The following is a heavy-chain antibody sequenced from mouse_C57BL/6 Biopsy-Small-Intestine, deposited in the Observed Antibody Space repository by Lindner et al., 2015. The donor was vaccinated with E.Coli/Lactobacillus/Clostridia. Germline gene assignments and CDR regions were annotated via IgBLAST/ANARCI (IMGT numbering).Heavy chain of an antibody. CDR2: IYPSSGNN. CDR3: VQHYYGSSPFAY. V-gene: IGHV1-81*01. D-gene: IGHD1-1*01. Sequence: VQLQESGVELARPGASVKLSCTASGYTFSNYGLSWVKQRTGQGLEWIGDIYPSSGNNYYNEKFKVKATLTADRSSSTAYMELRSLTSEDSAVYFCVQHYYGSSPFAYWGQGTLVTVSA. J-gene: IGHJ3*01. CDR1: GYTFSNYG.